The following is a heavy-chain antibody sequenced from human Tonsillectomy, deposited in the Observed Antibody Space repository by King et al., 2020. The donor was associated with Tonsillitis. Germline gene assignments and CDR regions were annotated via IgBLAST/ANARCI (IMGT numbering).Heavy chain of an antibody. CDR3: ARVLIAAAGLYYYGMDV. CDR2: INPNSGGT. Sequence: QLVQSGAEVKKPGASVKVSCKASGYTFIGYDIHWVRQAPGQGLEGRGWINPNSGGTKYAQQFQGRVTMTRDVSISTAYMELSRLKSDDTAVYYRARVLIAAAGLYYYGMDVWGQGTTVTVSS. V-gene: IGHV1-2*02. J-gene: IGHJ6*02. CDR1: GYTFIGYD. D-gene: IGHD6-13*01.